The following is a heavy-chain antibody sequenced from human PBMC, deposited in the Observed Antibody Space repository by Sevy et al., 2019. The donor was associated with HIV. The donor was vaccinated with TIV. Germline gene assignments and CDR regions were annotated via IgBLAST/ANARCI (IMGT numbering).Heavy chain of an antibody. V-gene: IGHV4-30-4*01. Sequence: SGTRSLTCTVSGGSISSGDYYWSWIRQPPGKGLEWIGYIYHGGSTYYNPSLKSRATISVDTSKNQFSLKLSCVTAADTAVYYCARGIAADGTLDYWGQGTLVTVSS. J-gene: IGHJ4*02. CDR3: ARGIAADGTLDY. CDR1: GGSISSGDYY. CDR2: IYHGGST. D-gene: IGHD6-13*01.